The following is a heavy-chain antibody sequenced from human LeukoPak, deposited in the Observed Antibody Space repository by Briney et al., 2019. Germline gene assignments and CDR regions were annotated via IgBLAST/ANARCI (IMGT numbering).Heavy chain of an antibody. V-gene: IGHV4-38-2*02. CDR1: GYSISSGYY. CDR2: IYHSGST. D-gene: IGHD2-2*01. J-gene: IGHJ5*02. CDR3: ARGWQGSASSLNWLDA. Sequence: SETLSLTCTVSGYSISSGYYWCWIRQPPGKGLEWIGSIYHSGSTYYNPSLKGGVTISVDTSKNQFSMKLSSVTAEAAAVYYCARGWQGSASSLNWLDAWGKGTMVTVSS.